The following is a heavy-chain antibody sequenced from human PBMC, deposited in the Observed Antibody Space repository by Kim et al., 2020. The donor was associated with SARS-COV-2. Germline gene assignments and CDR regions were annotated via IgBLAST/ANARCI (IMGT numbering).Heavy chain of an antibody. D-gene: IGHD1-20*01. CDR3: ASFYRGYKFDY. CDR2: T. Sequence: TNYNPSLKRRVTISVDTSKNQFSLKLSSVTAADTAVYYCASFYRGYKFDYWGQGTLVTVSS. V-gene: IGHV4-34*01. J-gene: IGHJ4*02.